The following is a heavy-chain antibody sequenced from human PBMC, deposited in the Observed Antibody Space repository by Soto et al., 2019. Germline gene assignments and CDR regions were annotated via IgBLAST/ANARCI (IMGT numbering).Heavy chain of an antibody. Sequence: SVKVSCKASGGTFSSYAISWVRQAPGQGLEWMGGIIPIFGTANYAQKFQGRVTITADESTSTAYMELSSLRSEDTAVYYCARSDRDLGGSVGKFKVELRFYLGQPAITRVAARRNYYGMDVWGQGTTVTVSS. J-gene: IGHJ6*02. CDR1: GGTFSSYA. CDR2: IIPIFGTA. CDR3: ARSDRDLGGSVGKFKVELRFYLGQPAITRVAARRNYYGMDV. D-gene: IGHD6-6*01. V-gene: IGHV1-69*13.